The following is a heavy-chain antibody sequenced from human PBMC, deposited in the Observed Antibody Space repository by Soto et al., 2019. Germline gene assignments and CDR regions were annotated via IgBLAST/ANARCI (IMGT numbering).Heavy chain of an antibody. CDR2: INHSGST. CDR3: ARRFMTTVTTEGFDP. J-gene: IGHJ5*02. D-gene: IGHD4-4*01. Sequence: PSETLSLTCAVYGGSFSGYYWSWIRQPPGKGLEWIGEINHSGSTNYNPSLKSRVTISVDTSKNQFSLKLSSVTAADTAVYYCARRFMTTVTTEGFDPWGQGTLVTAPQ. V-gene: IGHV4-34*01. CDR1: GGSFSGYY.